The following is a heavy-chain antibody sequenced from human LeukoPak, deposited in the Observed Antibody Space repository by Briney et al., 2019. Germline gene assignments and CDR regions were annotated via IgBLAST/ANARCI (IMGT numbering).Heavy chain of an antibody. V-gene: IGHV5-51*01. Sequence: GESLQISCRGSGSTFTIYWIGWVRQMPGKGLEWMGIIYPGDSDTRYTSSFQGQVTMSADKSINTAYLRWSSLKASDTAMYYCARRQGCSSTSCPPDYWGQGTLVTVSA. CDR1: GSTFTIYW. J-gene: IGHJ4*02. CDR3: ARRQGCSSTSCPPDY. D-gene: IGHD2-2*01. CDR2: IYPGDSDT.